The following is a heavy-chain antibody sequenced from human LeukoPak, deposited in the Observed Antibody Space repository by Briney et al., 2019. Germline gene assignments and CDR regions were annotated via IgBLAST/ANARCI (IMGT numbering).Heavy chain of an antibody. J-gene: IGHJ2*01. CDR3: ARTRRDGYPYWYFDL. V-gene: IGHV3-23*01. CDR1: GYTFSSYA. CDR2: IGGSGIST. Sequence: PGGSLRLSCAASGYTFSSYAMSWVRQAPGKGLEWVSGIGGSGISTYYADSVKGRFTISRDNSKNTLYLQMNSLRAGDTAVYYCARTRRDGYPYWYFDLWGRGTLVTVSS. D-gene: IGHD5-24*01.